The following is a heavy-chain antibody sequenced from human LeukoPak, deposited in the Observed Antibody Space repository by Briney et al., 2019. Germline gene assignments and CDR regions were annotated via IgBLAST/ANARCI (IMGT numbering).Heavy chain of an antibody. Sequence: SETLSLTCTVSGGSISSYYWSWIRQPPGKGLKWIGEINHSGSSNYNPSLKSRVTISVDTSKNQFSLKLSSVTAADTAVYYCARGFLSEHYYDSSGPPAYWGQGTLVTVSS. J-gene: IGHJ4*02. V-gene: IGHV4-34*01. CDR1: GGSISSYY. D-gene: IGHD3-22*01. CDR3: ARGFLSEHYYDSSGPPAY. CDR2: INHSGSS.